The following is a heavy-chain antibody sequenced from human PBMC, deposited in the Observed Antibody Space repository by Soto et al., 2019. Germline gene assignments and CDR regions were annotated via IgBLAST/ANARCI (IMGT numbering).Heavy chain of an antibody. J-gene: IGHJ4*02. CDR1: GGSFSGYY. Sequence: LSLTCAVYGGSFSGYYWTWIRQSPEKGLEWIGEVNHSGTTYYNPSLKTRVTISVHTPKNQFSLKMSSVTAADTAVYYCARGIGYCSSINCYSSRRLRFDSWGQGTLVTVSS. D-gene: IGHD2-2*01. CDR2: VNHSGTT. V-gene: IGHV4-34*01. CDR3: ARGIGYCSSINCYSSRRLRFDS.